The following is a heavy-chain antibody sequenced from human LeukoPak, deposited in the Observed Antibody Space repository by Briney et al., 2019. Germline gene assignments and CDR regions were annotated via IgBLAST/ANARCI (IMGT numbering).Heavy chain of an antibody. CDR1: GFTLRSYG. Sequence: QSGGSLRLSCAASGFTLRSYGMSWVRQAPGKGLEWVSTISGSGVNTDYADSVKGRFTISRDNSKNTLHLQMSSLRDEDTAMYYCAKDGGRTFYGSGSYRRYFDLWGRGTLVTVSS. CDR3: AKDGGRTFYGSGSYRRYFDL. V-gene: IGHV3-23*01. D-gene: IGHD3-10*01. J-gene: IGHJ2*01. CDR2: ISGSGVNT.